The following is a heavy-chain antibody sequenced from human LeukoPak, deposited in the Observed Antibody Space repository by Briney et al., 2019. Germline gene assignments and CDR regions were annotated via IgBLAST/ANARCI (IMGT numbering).Heavy chain of an antibody. CDR1: GFTFTGHN. J-gene: IGHJ4*02. V-gene: IGHV3-48*04. CDR2: VSISSGTI. D-gene: IGHD3-16*01. CDR3: ARAMSTFGGVRNYFDS. Sequence: GGSLRLSCAASGFTFTGHNMNWVRQAPGKGLEWVSFVSISSGTIYYADSAKGRFSISRDNAKSSLDLQMNSLRVEDTAVYYCARAMSTFGGVRNYFDSWGQGTLVTVSS.